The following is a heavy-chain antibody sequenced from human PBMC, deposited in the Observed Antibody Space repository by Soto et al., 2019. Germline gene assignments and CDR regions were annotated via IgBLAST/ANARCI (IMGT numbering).Heavy chain of an antibody. CDR1: GYTFTSYA. CDR2: INAGNGNT. V-gene: IGHV1-3*01. Sequence: ASVKVSCKASGYTFTSYAMHWVRQAPGQRLEWMGWINAGNGNTKYSQKFQGRVTITRDTSASTAYMELSSLRSEDTAVYYCARDYDFWSGYSLNWFDPWGQGTLVTVS. D-gene: IGHD3-3*01. CDR3: ARDYDFWSGYSLNWFDP. J-gene: IGHJ5*02.